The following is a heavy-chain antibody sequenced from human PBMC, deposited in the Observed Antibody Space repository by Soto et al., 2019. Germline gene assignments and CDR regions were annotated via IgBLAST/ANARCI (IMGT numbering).Heavy chain of an antibody. J-gene: IGHJ6*02. CDR1: GFTFSSYA. D-gene: IGHD3-10*01. V-gene: IGHV3-23*01. CDR2: ISGSGGST. CDR3: AKGHVLLWFGEPINLVYGMDV. Sequence: GSLRLSCAASGFTFSSYAMSWVRQAPGKGLEWVSAISGSGGSTYYADSVKGRFTISRDNSKNTLYLQMNSLRAEDTAVYYCAKGHVLLWFGEPINLVYGMDVWGQGTTVTVSS.